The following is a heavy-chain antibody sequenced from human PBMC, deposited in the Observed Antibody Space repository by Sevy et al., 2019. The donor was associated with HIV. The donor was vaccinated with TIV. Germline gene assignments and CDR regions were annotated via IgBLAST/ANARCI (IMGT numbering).Heavy chain of an antibody. J-gene: IGHJ5*02. CDR2: ISGSGGST. CDR1: GFTFSSYA. Sequence: GESLKISCAASGFTFSSYAMSWVRQAPGKGLEWVSAISGSGGSTYYAHSVKGRFTISRDNSKNTLYLQMNSLGAEDTAVYYCAKSGRGNMIFGVVIFLTTPRNWFDPWGQGTLVTVSS. D-gene: IGHD3-3*01. V-gene: IGHV3-23*01. CDR3: AKSGRGNMIFGVVIFLTTPRNWFDP.